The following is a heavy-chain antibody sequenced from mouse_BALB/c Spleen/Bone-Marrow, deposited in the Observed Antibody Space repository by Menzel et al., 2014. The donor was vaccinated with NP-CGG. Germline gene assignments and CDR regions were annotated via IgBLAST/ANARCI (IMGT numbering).Heavy chain of an antibody. CDR1: GFTFSSFG. V-gene: IGHV5-17*02. CDR2: ISSGSSTI. D-gene: IGHD2-1*01. CDR3: ARGGNYAWFAY. J-gene: IGHJ3*01. Sequence: DVQLVESGGGLVQPGGSQKLSCAASGFTFSSFGMHWVRQAPEKGLEWVAYISSGSSTIYYADTVKGRFTISRDNPKNTLFRQMTSLRSEDTAMYYCARGGNYAWFAYWGQGTLVTVSA.